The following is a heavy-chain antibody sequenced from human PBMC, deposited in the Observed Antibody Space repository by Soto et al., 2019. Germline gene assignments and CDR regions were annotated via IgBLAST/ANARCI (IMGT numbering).Heavy chain of an antibody. CDR3: AKDYYGSGGGMDV. J-gene: IGHJ6*02. Sequence: QVQLVESGGGVVKPGRSLRLSCAASGFTFSSYGMHWFRQAPGKGLEWVAVISYDGSNKYYADSVKGRFTISRDNSKNTLYLQMNSLRAEDTAVYYCAKDYYGSGGGMDVWGQGTTVTVSS. CDR2: ISYDGSNK. D-gene: IGHD3-10*01. V-gene: IGHV3-30*18. CDR1: GFTFSSYG.